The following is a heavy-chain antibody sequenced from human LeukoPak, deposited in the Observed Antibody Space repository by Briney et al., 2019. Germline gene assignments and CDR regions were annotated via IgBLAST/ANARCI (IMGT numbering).Heavy chain of an antibody. D-gene: IGHD3-22*01. CDR3: ARSVYDSGGYYRVLDY. J-gene: IGHJ4*02. CDR1: GFTFSSYW. Sequence: GGSLRLSCAASGFTFSSYWMHWVRHAPGKGLVWVSRIDSDGSTTSYADSVKGRFTISRDNAKNTLFLQMNSLRAEDTAAYYCARSVYDSGGYYRVLDYWGQGTLVTVSS. CDR2: IDSDGSTT. V-gene: IGHV3-74*01.